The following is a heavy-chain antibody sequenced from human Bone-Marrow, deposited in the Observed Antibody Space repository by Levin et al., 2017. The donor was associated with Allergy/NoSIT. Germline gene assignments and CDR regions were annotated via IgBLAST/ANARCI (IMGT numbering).Heavy chain of an antibody. CDR3: ARDAPTPLYDSSGYYYVFDY. CDR2: ISSSSSYI. V-gene: IGHV3-21*01. D-gene: IGHD3-22*01. J-gene: IGHJ4*02. Sequence: LSLTCAASGFTFRSYSMNWVRQAPGKGLEWVSSISSSSSYIYYADSVKGRFTISRDNAKNSLYLQMNSLRAEDTAVYYCARDAPTPLYDSSGYYYVFDYWGQGTLVTVSS. CDR1: GFTFRSYS.